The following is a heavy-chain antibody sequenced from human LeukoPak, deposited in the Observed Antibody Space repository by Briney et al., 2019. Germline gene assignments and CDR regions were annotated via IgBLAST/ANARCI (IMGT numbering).Heavy chain of an antibody. CDR1: GYTFTSYA. Sequence: ASVTVSCKASGYTFTSYAMHWVRQAPGQRLEWMGWINAGNGNTKYSQKFQGRVTITRDTSASTAYMELSSLRSEDTAVYYCASNNQGYDSTYYYYMDVWGKGTTVTVSS. CDR2: INAGNGNT. CDR3: ASNNQGYDSTYYYYMDV. D-gene: IGHD5-12*01. V-gene: IGHV1-3*01. J-gene: IGHJ6*03.